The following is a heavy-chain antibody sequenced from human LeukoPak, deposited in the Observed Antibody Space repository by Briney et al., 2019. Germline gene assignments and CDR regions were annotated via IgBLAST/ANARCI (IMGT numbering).Heavy chain of an antibody. CDR1: GFTFSNYG. J-gene: IGHJ4*02. CDR3: AKWQRYFDY. CDR2: ISGSGGST. V-gene: IGHV3-23*01. Sequence: GGSLRLSCEASGFTFSNYGIHWVRQAPGKGLEWVSAISGSGGSTYYADSVKGRFTISRDNSKNTLYLQMNSLRAEDTAVYYCAKWQRYFDYWGQGTLVTVSS.